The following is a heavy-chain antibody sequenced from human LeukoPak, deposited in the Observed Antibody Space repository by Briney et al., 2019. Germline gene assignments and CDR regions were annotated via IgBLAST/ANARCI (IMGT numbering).Heavy chain of an antibody. CDR1: GGSISSYY. CDR3: ARVPPGGFAFDP. D-gene: IGHD3-16*01. CDR2: ISYSGST. Sequence: SETLSLTCTVSGGSISSYYWSWIRQPPGKGLEWIGYISYSGSTKYNPSLKSRVTISVDTSKNQFSLKLSSVTAADTAVYYCARVPPGGFAFDPWGQGTLVTVSS. J-gene: IGHJ5*02. V-gene: IGHV4-59*01.